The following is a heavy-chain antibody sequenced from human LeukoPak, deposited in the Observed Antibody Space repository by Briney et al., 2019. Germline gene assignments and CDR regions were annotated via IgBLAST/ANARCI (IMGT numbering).Heavy chain of an antibody. D-gene: IGHD2-15*01. Sequence: PSETLSLTCTVSGGSISSYYWSWIRQPPGKGLEWIGYIYYSGSTNYNPSLKSRVTISVDTSKNQFSLKVNSVTAADTALYYCARVGILPLWGQGTLVTVSS. V-gene: IGHV4-59*01. J-gene: IGHJ4*02. CDR3: ARVGILPL. CDR1: GGSISSYY. CDR2: IYYSGST.